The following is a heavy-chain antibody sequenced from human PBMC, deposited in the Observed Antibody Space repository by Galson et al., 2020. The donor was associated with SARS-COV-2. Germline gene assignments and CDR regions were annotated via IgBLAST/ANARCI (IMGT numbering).Heavy chain of an antibody. V-gene: IGHV3-20*04. D-gene: IGHD1-26*01. CDR3: AREEWEQLRSFDP. J-gene: IGHJ5*02. Sequence: GESLKISCAASGFIFDDYGMSWVRQAPGKGLEWVSGINWNGGSTIYADSVKGRFTISRDNAKNSLFLQMNSLRAEDTAVYYCAREEWEQLRSFDPWGRGTLVTVSS. CDR2: INWNGGST. CDR1: GFIFDDYG.